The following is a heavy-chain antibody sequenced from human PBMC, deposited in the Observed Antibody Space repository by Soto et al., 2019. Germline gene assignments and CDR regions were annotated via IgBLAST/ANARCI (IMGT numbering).Heavy chain of an antibody. CDR3: ARDQVYGGNSEDYYYGMDV. CDR1: GGSFSGYY. D-gene: IGHD4-17*01. CDR2: INHSGST. V-gene: IGHV4-34*01. Sequence: SETLSLTCAVYGGSFSGYYWSWIRQPPGKGLEWIGEINHSGSTNYNPSLKSRVTISVDTSKNQFSLKLSSVTAADTAVYYCARDQVYGGNSEDYYYGMDVWGQGTTVTVSS. J-gene: IGHJ6*02.